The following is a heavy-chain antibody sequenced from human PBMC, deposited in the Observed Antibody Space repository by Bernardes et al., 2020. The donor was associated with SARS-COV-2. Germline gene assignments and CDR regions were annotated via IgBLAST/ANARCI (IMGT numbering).Heavy chain of an antibody. CDR2: ISTYNGDT. V-gene: IGHV1-18*04. CDR3: AKDRGSVKTGFDY. J-gene: IGHJ4*02. D-gene: IGHD1-1*01. Sequence: ASMKVSCKTSGYTFTMYTITWVRQAPGQGLEWMGWISTYNGDTKIAQKFQGRVSMTTDTSTTTAYMELRSLRADDTAVYYCAKDRGSVKTGFDYWGQGTLVTVSS. CDR1: GYTFTMYT.